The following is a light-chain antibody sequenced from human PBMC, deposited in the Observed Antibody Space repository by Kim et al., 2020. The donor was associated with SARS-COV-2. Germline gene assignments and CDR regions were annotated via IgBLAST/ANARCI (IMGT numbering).Light chain of an antibody. CDR1: QSVSSNY. CDR2: GAS. J-gene: IGKJ4*01. CDR3: QQYGDSPLT. Sequence: SPGERATLSCRDSQSVSSNYLAWYQQKAGQAPRLLIYGASSRATGIPDRFSGSGSGTDFTLTISRLEPEDFGVYYCQQYGDSPLTFGGGTKVDIK. V-gene: IGKV3-20*01.